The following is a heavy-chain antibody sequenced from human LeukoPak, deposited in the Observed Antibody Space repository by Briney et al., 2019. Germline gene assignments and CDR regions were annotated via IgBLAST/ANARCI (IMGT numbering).Heavy chain of an antibody. CDR2: ISGSGNSA. D-gene: IGHD1-26*01. Sequence: GGSLRLSCEASGFTLMNYAMSWVRQAPGQGLEWVASISGSGNSATYADSVKGRFTISRDNAKNSLYLQMNSLRAEDTAVYYCAREIVGASLDYWGQGTLVTVSS. CDR3: AREIVGASLDY. V-gene: IGHV3-23*01. CDR1: GFTLMNYA. J-gene: IGHJ4*02.